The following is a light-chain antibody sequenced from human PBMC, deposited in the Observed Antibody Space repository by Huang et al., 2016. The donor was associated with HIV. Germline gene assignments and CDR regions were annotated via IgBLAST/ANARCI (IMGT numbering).Light chain of an antibody. J-gene: IGKJ4*01. CDR3: QQYDNLPLT. CDR1: QDITNY. CDR2: DAS. V-gene: IGKV1-33*01. Sequence: DIQMTQSPFSLSASVGDRVTIGCQASQDITNYLNWYRQKPGRAPEILIYDASRLETGVSSRFNGSGSGTNFTFSITSLQPEDIGTYFCQQYDNLPLTFGGGTKVEI.